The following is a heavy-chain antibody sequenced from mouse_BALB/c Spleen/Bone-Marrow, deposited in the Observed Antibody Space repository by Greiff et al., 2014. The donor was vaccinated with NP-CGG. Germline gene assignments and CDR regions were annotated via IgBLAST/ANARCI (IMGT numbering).Heavy chain of an antibody. V-gene: IGHV14-3*02. Sequence: EVQVVESGAELVKPGASVKLSCTASGFNFKDTYMYWVKQRPEQGLEWIGRIDPANGHTIYEPNFQGKATITADKSSNTAYLQLSSLASEDTAVYYCAVYGYAMDYWGQGTSVTVSS. D-gene: IGHD1-1*01. CDR2: IDPANGHT. CDR1: GFNFKDTY. J-gene: IGHJ4*01. CDR3: AVYGYAMDY.